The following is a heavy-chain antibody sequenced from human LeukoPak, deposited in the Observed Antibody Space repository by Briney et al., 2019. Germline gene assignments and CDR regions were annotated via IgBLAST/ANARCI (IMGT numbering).Heavy chain of an antibody. D-gene: IGHD3-22*01. Sequence: GGSLRLSCAASGFTFSNYAMHWVRQAPGKGLEWVAVISYDGSNKYYADSVKGRFTISRDSSKNTLYLQMNSLRAEDTAVYYCAKDVGYYDSSGYWNYWGQGTLVTVSS. CDR2: ISYDGSNK. J-gene: IGHJ4*02. CDR1: GFTFSNYA. V-gene: IGHV3-30-3*01. CDR3: AKDVGYYDSSGYWNY.